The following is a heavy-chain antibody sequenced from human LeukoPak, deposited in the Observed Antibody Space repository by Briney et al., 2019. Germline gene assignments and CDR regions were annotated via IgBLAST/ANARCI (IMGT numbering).Heavy chain of an antibody. D-gene: IGHD3-9*01. J-gene: IGHJ3*02. CDR3: ARDGGDILTGRNAFDI. CDR1: GYTFTSYY. Sequence: ASVKVSCKASGYTFTSYYMHRVRQAPGQGLEWMGIINPSGGSTSYAQKFQGRVTMTRDTSTSTVYMELSSLRSEDTAVYYCARDGGDILTGRNAFDIWGQGTMVTVSS. CDR2: INPSGGST. V-gene: IGHV1-46*01.